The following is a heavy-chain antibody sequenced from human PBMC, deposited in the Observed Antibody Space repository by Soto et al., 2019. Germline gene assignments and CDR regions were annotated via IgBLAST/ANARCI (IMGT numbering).Heavy chain of an antibody. CDR1: GDSVSSNSAA. D-gene: IGHD3-3*01. Sequence: SQTLSLTCAISGDSVSSNSAAWNWIGQSPSRGLEWLGRTYYRSKWYNDYAVSVKSRITINPDTSKNQFSLQLNSVTPEDTAVYYCARARDFWSGYPPSYYYYGMDVWGQGTTVTVSS. CDR3: ARARDFWSGYPPSYYYYGMDV. CDR2: TYYRSKWYN. J-gene: IGHJ6*02. V-gene: IGHV6-1*01.